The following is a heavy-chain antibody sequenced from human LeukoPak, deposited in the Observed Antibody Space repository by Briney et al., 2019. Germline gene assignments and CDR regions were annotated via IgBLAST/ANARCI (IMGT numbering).Heavy chain of an antibody. CDR2: IYYSRST. V-gene: IGHV4-39*01. CDR1: GGSISSSSYY. Sequence: SETLSLTCTVSGGSISSSSYYWGWIRQPPGKGLEWIGSIYYSRSTYYNPSLKSRVTISVDTSKNQFSLKLSSVTAADTAVYYCASQHRLDYWGQGTLATVSS. D-gene: IGHD3-16*01. J-gene: IGHJ4*02. CDR3: ASQHRLDY.